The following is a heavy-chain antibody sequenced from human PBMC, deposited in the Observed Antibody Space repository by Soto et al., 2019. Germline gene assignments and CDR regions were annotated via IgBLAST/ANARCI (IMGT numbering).Heavy chain of an antibody. J-gene: IGHJ4*01. CDR3: ARDLSSGYQTFYFDY. CDR1: GYLINSGYS. CDR2: TSYDGKS. Sequence: XETLSLSSKVSGYLINSGYSWGWIRQSPGKGLEWIGSTSYDGKSYYKPSLKSRVVMSVDLANNQFSLRLRSVTAADTAVYYCARDLSSGYQTFYFDYWGQGTPVTVSS. D-gene: IGHD3-22*01. V-gene: IGHV4-38-2*02.